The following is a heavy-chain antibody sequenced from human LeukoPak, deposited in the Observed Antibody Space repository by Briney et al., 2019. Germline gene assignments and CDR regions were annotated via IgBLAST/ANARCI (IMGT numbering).Heavy chain of an antibody. CDR3: ARQDYANWD. D-gene: IGHD7-27*01. V-gene: IGHV4-39*01. Sequence: GSLRLSCAASGFTFSSYWMHWVRQAPGKGLEWIGSIYYSGRIYHNPSLKSRVTISVDTSKNQFSLKLTSVTAADTAVYYCARQDYANWDWGQGTLVTVSS. J-gene: IGHJ4*02. CDR2: IYYSGRI. CDR1: GFTFSSYW.